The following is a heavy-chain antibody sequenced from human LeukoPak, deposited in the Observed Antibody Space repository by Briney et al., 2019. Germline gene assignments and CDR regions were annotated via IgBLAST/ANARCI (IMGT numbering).Heavy chain of an antibody. J-gene: IGHJ3*02. V-gene: IGHV3-66*01. D-gene: IGHD3-22*01. CDR2: IHSGIDT. CDR3: AKDSGQYYDSSGHAFDI. Sequence: GGSLRLSCAASGFTVSNNYMSWVRQAPGKGLEWVSAIHSGIDTYYADSVKGKFTISRDNSKNTVYLQMNSLRAEDTAVYYCAKDSGQYYDSSGHAFDIWGQGTMVTVSS. CDR1: GFTVSNNY.